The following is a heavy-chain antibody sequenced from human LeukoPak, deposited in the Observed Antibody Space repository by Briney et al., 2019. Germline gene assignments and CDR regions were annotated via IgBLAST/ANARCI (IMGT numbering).Heavy chain of an antibody. Sequence: ASVKVSCKASGYTFTSYAMHWVRQAPGQRLEWMGWINAGNGNTKYSQKFQGRVTITRDTSASTAYMELSSLRSEDTAVYYCARVDTLYYDILTGPWGQGTLVTVSP. V-gene: IGHV1-3*01. J-gene: IGHJ5*02. CDR1: GYTFTSYA. CDR2: INAGNGNT. CDR3: ARVDTLYYDILTGP. D-gene: IGHD3-9*01.